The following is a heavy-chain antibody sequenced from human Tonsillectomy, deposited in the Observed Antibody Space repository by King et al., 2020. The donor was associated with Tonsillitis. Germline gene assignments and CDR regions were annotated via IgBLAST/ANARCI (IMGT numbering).Heavy chain of an antibody. J-gene: IGHJ2*01. CDR2: IRDDGSEK. CDR3: AGGRGFTSDGYFDL. V-gene: IGHV3-33*08. CDR1: GFTFSSFG. D-gene: IGHD2/OR15-2a*01. Sequence: VQLVESGGGVVQPGRSLRLSCAASGFTFSSFGMHWVRQAPGEGVEWVTVIRDDGSEKYYVDSVQGRFTISRDNFKNTLYLQMNSLRAEDTAVYYCAGGRGFTSDGYFDLWGRGTLVTVSS.